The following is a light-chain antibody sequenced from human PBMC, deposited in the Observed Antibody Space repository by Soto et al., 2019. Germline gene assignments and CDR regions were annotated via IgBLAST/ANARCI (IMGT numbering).Light chain of an antibody. CDR2: RTS. Sequence: IVLTQSPGTLSLSPGAIATLSCRASQSVSSSYLAWYQQKPVQAPRILMFRTSSRATRCPARFSGSGSGTEFNLHISSLQSEDFGVYYCQQYNNWPRATFGGGTKV. CDR3: QQYNNWPRAT. V-gene: IGKV3-15*01. CDR1: QSVSSSY. J-gene: IGKJ4*01.